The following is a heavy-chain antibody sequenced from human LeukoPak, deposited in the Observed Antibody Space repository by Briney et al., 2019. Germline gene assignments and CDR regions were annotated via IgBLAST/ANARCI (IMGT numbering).Heavy chain of an antibody. Sequence: GGSLRLSCAASGFTFSSYAMSWVRQAPGKGLEWVSYISNSGSTIYLADSVKGRFTISRDNAKNSLYLQMNSLRAEDTAVYYCAREGLYYYDSSGSELGGLDYWGQGTLVTVSS. CDR3: AREGLYYYDSSGSELGGLDY. CDR2: ISNSGSTI. CDR1: GFTFSSYA. V-gene: IGHV3-48*03. D-gene: IGHD3-22*01. J-gene: IGHJ4*02.